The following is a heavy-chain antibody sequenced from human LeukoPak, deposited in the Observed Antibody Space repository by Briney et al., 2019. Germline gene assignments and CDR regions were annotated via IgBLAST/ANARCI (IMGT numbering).Heavy chain of an antibody. CDR1: GFTFSSYS. D-gene: IGHD4-17*01. CDR2: IISSSSYI. CDR3: ARDSYGDSTSPYNWFDP. J-gene: IGHJ5*02. V-gene: IGHV3-21*01. Sequence: PGGSLRLSCAASGFTFSSYSMNWVRQAPGKRLEWVSSIISSSSYIYYAYSVKGRFTISRDNAKNSLYLQMNSLRAEDTAVYYCARDSYGDSTSPYNWFDPWGQGTLVTVSS.